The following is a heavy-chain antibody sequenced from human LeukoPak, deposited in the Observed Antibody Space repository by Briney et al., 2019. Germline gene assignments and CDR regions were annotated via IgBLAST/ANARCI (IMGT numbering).Heavy chain of an antibody. CDR3: ARGYYDFWSGYSVFDP. CDR1: GYSISSGYY. D-gene: IGHD3-3*01. V-gene: IGHV4-38-2*02. Sequence: SETLSLTCTVSGYSISSGYYWGWIRQPPGKGLEWIGSIYHSGSTYYNPSLKSRVTISVDTSKNQFSLKLSSVTAADTAVYYCARGYYDFWSGYSVFDPWGQGTLVTVSS. J-gene: IGHJ5*02. CDR2: IYHSGST.